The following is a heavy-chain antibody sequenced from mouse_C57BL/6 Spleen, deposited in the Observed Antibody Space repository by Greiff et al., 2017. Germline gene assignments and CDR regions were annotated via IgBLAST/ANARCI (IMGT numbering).Heavy chain of an antibody. V-gene: IGHV5-9-1*02. J-gene: IGHJ2*01. CDR1: GFTFSSYA. D-gene: IGHD2-2*01. CDR2: ISSGGDYI. Sequence: EVKVVESGEGLVKPGGSLKLSCAASGFTFSSYAMSWVRQTPEKRLEWVAYISSGGDYIYYADTVKGRFTISRDNARNTLYLQMSSLKSEDTAMYYCTREAYGYDGSFDYWGQGTTLTVSS. CDR3: TREAYGYDGSFDY.